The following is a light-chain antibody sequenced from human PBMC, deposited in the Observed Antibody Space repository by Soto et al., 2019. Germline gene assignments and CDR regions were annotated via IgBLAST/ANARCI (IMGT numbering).Light chain of an antibody. CDR3: QTWGSGIVV. V-gene: IGLV4-69*01. CDR1: SGHSNYA. CDR2: LNSDGSH. Sequence: QPVLTQSPSASASLGASVKLTCTLSSGHSNYAIAWNQQQSEKGPRYLMKLNSDGSHSKGDGIPDRFSGSSSGAERYLTISSLQSEDEADYYCQTWGSGIVVFGGGTKLTVL. J-gene: IGLJ2*01.